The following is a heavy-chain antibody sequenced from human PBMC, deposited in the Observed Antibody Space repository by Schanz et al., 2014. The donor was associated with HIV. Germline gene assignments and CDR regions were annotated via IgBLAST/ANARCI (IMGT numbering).Heavy chain of an antibody. D-gene: IGHD1-1*01. CDR2: IYYSGST. CDR3: ARENHQPTGTHEVGKPQYRSGLDV. V-gene: IGHV4-31*03. Sequence: QVQLQESGPGLVKPSQTLSLTCNVSGASISSCGFYWSWIRQRPGKGLEWIAYIYYSGSTYYNPSHKSRTTIALDKSKARFSLRLNSVTAADTAVYYCARENHQPTGTHEVGKPQYRSGLDVWGQGTTVTVSS. CDR1: GASISSCGFY. J-gene: IGHJ6*02.